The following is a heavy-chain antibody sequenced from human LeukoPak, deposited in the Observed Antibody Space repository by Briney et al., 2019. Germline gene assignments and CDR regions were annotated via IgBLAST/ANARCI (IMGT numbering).Heavy chain of an antibody. CDR3: ARDWVAEGYDSSPQDFDY. D-gene: IGHD3-22*01. CDR1: GGTFSGYA. CDR2: IIHVLGIA. J-gene: IGHJ4*02. Sequence: SVKVSCKASGGTFSGYAISWVRQAPGEGLVWMVRIIHVLGIASYAQKFQSRVTITADKSTSTAYMELSSLRSEDTAVYYCARDWVAEGYDSSPQDFDYWGQGTLVTVSS. V-gene: IGHV1-69*04.